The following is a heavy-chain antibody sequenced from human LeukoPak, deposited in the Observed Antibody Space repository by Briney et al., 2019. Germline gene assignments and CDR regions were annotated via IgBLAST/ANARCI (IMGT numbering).Heavy chain of an antibody. J-gene: IGHJ4*02. CDR1: GGSISSGGYY. CDR2: IYYSGST. Sequence: SETLSLTCTVSGGSISSGGYYWSWIRQHPGKGLEWIGYIYYSGSTYYNPSLKSRVTISVDTSKNQFSLKLSSVTAADTAVYYCARGGPGPAAADYWGQGTLVTVSS. V-gene: IGHV4-31*03. CDR3: ARGGPGPAAADY. D-gene: IGHD2-2*01.